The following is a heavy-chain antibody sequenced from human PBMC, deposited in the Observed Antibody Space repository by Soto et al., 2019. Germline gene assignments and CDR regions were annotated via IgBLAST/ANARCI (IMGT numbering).Heavy chain of an antibody. CDR3: ARNIGSRLFDY. D-gene: IGHD3-10*01. V-gene: IGHV4-39*01. Sequence: PSETLSLTCTVSGGSISSSSYYWGWIRQPPGKGLEWIGSIYYSGSTYYNPSLKSRVTISVDTSKNQFSLKLSSVTAADTAVYYCARNIGSRLFDYWGQGTLVTVS. CDR1: GGSISSSSYY. J-gene: IGHJ4*02. CDR2: IYYSGST.